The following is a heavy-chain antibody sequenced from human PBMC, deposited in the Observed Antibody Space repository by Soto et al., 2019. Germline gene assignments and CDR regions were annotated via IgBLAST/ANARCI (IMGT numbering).Heavy chain of an antibody. Sequence: TLSLTCASSVGKVSSNSSSWNWFSQSPSRGLQWLETTSYRSKWYNDYAVSVKSRISINPDTSKNQFSVQLNSVTPEDTAVYYCARVRGYSGYDNVPYYYMDVLGNGTTVIVS. CDR2: TSYRSKWYN. J-gene: IGHJ6*03. CDR3: ARVRGYSGYDNVPYYYMDV. V-gene: IGHV6-1*01. D-gene: IGHD5-12*01. CDR1: VGKVSSNSSS.